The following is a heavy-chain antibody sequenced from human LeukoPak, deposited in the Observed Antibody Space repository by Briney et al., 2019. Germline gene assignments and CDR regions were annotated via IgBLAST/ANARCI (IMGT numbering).Heavy chain of an antibody. CDR3: ASYGDPDY. J-gene: IGHJ4*02. Sequence: EPGGSLRLSCAASGFTFSSYALHWVRQAPGKGLEWVAVISYDGSNKYYADSVKGRFTISRDNSKNTLYLQMNSLRAEDTAVYYCASYGDPDYWGQGTLVTVSS. D-gene: IGHD4-17*01. CDR1: GFTFSSYA. CDR2: ISYDGSNK. V-gene: IGHV3-30-3*01.